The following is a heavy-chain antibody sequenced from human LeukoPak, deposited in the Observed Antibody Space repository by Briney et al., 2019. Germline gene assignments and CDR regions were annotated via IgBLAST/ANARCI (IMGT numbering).Heavy chain of an antibody. CDR1: GGSISSRSYY. J-gene: IGHJ5*02. CDR2: INHSGST. Sequence: SETLSLTCTVSGGSISSRSYYWGWIRQPPGKGLEWIGEINHSGSTNYNPSLKSRVTISVDTSKNQFSLKLSSVTAADTAVYYCARRYFLRNYYGSGSLSNNWFDPWGQGTLVTVSS. D-gene: IGHD3-10*01. V-gene: IGHV4-39*07. CDR3: ARRYFLRNYYGSGSLSNNWFDP.